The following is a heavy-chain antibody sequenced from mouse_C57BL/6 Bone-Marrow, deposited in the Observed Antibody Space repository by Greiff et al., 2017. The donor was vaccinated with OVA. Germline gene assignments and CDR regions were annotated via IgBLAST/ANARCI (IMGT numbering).Heavy chain of an antibody. J-gene: IGHJ1*03. CDR2: ISSGSSTI. CDR3: ARAYYYGSSGYFDV. CDR1: GFTFSDYG. V-gene: IGHV5-17*01. D-gene: IGHD1-1*01. Sequence: EVKLVESGGGLVKPGGSLQLSCAASGFTFSDYGMHWVRQAPEKGLEWVAYISSGSSTIYYADSVKGRFTISRDNAKNTLFLQMTSLRSEDTAMYYCARAYYYGSSGYFDVWGTGTTVTVSS.